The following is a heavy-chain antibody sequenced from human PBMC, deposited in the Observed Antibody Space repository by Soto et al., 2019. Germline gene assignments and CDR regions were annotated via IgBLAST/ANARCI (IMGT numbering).Heavy chain of an antibody. D-gene: IGHD2-15*01. J-gene: IGHJ4*02. V-gene: IGHV3-9*01. CDR3: VKDNVGVYCSGGSCYFDY. CDR2: ISWDSGVI. CDR1: GFSLDHYA. Sequence: EVHLVESGGGLAQPGRSLRLSCVASGFSLDHYAMHWVRQAPGKGLEWVSGISWDSGVIDYADSVRGRFTISRDNAKNSLYLQMTSLRAEDTALYSCVKDNVGVYCSGGSCYFDYWGQGSLVTVSS.